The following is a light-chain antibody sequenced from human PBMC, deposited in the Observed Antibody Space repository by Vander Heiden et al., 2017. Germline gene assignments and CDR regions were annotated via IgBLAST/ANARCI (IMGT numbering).Light chain of an antibody. CDR1: QSISSW. V-gene: IGKV1-5*03. CDR2: KAS. Sequence: DIQITQSPSTLSASVGDRVTITCRASQSISSWLAWYQQKPGKAPKLLIYKASSLESGVPSRFSGSGSGTEFTLTISSLQPDDFATYYCQQYNSYWTFGSEAKVEI. CDR3: QQYNSYWT. J-gene: IGKJ1*01.